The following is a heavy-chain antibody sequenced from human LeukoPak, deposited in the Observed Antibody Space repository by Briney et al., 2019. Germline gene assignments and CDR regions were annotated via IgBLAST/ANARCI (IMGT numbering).Heavy chain of an antibody. J-gene: IGHJ4*02. CDR1: GFTFSSYW. CDR3: TKVSPGPYCTSTNCYSSD. Sequence: GGSLRLSCAASGFTFSSYWMSWVRQAPGKGLEWVANIKQDGSEKYYVDSVKGRFTISRDNSKNTLYLQVNSLRAEDTAVYYCTKVSPGPYCTSTNCYSSDWGQGTLVTVSS. V-gene: IGHV3-7*03. CDR2: IKQDGSEK. D-gene: IGHD2-2*01.